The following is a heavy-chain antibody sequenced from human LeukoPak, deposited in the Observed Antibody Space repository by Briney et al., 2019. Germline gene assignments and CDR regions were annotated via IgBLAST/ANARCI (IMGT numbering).Heavy chain of an antibody. J-gene: IGHJ4*02. V-gene: IGHV4-31*03. CDR3: ARFPISYYYDSSGYPDV. Sequence: SETLSLTCTVSGGSISSGGYYWSWIRQHPGKGLEWIGYIYYSGSTYYNPSLKSRVTISVDTSKNQFSLKLSSVTAADTAVYYCARFPISYYYDSSGYPDVWGQGTLVTVSS. CDR1: GGSISSGGYY. CDR2: IYYSGST. D-gene: IGHD3-22*01.